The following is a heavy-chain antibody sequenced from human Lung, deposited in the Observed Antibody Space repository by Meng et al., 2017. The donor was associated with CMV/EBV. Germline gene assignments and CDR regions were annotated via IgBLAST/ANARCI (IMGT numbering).Heavy chain of an antibody. CDR2: INEDGTTT. CDR3: ARDIGGVSGY. D-gene: IGHD3-3*01. CDR1: GFTFSSFW. V-gene: IGHV3-74*01. J-gene: IGHJ4*02. Sequence: GGSXRLSCAASGFTFSSFWVHWVRQAPGKGLVWVSRINEDGTTTNYADSVKGRFTISRDNARNTVYLQMNSLKVEDTAVYYCARDIGGVSGYWGQGTLVTVSS.